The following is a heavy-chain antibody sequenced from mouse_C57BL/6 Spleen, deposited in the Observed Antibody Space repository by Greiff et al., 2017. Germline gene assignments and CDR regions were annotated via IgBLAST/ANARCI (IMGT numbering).Heavy chain of an antibody. V-gene: IGHV1-42*01. CDR1: GYSFTGYY. CDR2: INPSTGGT. Sequence: VQLKASGPELVKPGASVKISCKASGYSFTGYYMNWVKQSPEKSLEWIGEINPSTGGTTYNQKFKAKATLTVDKSSSTAYMQLKSLTSEDSAVYYCARKGNYGFDYWGQGTTLTVSS. J-gene: IGHJ2*01. D-gene: IGHD2-1*01. CDR3: ARKGNYGFDY.